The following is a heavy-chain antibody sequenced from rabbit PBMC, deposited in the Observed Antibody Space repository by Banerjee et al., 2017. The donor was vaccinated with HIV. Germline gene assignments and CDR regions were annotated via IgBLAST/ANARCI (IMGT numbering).Heavy chain of an antibody. CDR3: ASDIYGYGAFNL. CDR2: IDAGSSGIT. D-gene: IGHD6-1*01. Sequence: QSLEESGGDLVKPGASLTLTCTASGFSFSNSYYMCWVRQAPGKGLEWIACIDAGSSGITYYANWAKGRFTISKTSSTTVTLQMTSLTAADTATYFCASDIYGYGAFNLWGPGTLVTVS. J-gene: IGHJ4*01. CDR1: GFSFSNSYY. V-gene: IGHV1S40*01.